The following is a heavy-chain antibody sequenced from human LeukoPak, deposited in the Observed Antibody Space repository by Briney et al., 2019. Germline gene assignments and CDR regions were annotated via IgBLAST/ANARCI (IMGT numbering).Heavy chain of an antibody. J-gene: IGHJ3*02. D-gene: IGHD3-9*01. V-gene: IGHV1-2*02. CDR2: INPDSGGT. CDR3: AREVDILTVTYAFDI. CDR1: GYSFTDYY. Sequence: GASVKVSCKASGYSFTDYYMHWVRQAPGQGLEWMGWINPDSGGTKYAQKFQGRVTMTRDTSISTAYMELSSLRSEDTAVYYCAREVDILTVTYAFDIWGQGTMVTVSS.